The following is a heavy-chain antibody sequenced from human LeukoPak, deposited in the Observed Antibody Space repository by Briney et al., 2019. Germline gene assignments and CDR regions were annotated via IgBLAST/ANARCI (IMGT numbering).Heavy chain of an antibody. D-gene: IGHD3-3*01. CDR2: INPNSGGT. J-gene: IGHJ5*02. Sequence: ASVKVSCKASGYTFTGYYMHWVRQAPGQGLEWMGWINPNSGGTNYAQKFRGRVTMTRDTSISTAYMELSRLRSDDTAVYYCARDLIFGVVSGWFDPWGQGTLVTVSS. V-gene: IGHV1-2*02. CDR1: GYTFTGYY. CDR3: ARDLIFGVVSGWFDP.